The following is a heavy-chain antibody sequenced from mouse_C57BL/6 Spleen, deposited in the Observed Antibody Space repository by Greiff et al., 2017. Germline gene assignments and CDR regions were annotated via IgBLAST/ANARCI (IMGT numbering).Heavy chain of an antibody. CDR1: GYTFTSYW. D-gene: IGHD1-1*01. J-gene: IGHJ2*01. CDR2: IDPSDSYT. Sequence: QVQLQQPGADLVRPGTSVKLSCKASGYTFTSYWMPWVQQSPVQGLEWIGVIDPSDSYTNYNQKFKGKATLTVDTSSSTAYMQLSSLTSEDSAVYDCASMTRVGSTVDYWGQGTTLTVSS. V-gene: IGHV1-59*01. CDR3: ASMTRVGSTVDY.